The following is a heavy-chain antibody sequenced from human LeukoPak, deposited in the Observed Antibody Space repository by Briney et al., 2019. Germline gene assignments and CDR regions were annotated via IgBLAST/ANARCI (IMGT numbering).Heavy chain of an antibody. J-gene: IGHJ5*02. CDR2: ISSSSIYI. V-gene: IGHV3-21*01. CDR1: GSTFSSYS. CDR3: AREVDNTMIP. Sequence: GSLRLSCAASGSTFSSYSMNWVRQAPGKGLEWVSSISSSSIYIYYADSVKGRFTISRDNAKNSLYLQMNSLRAEDTAVYYCAREVDNTMIPWGQGTLVTVSS. D-gene: IGHD3-22*01.